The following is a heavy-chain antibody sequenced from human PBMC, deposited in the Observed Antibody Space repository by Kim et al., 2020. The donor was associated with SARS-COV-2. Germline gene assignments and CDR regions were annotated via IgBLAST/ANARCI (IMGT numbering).Heavy chain of an antibody. V-gene: IGHV3-23*01. CDR2: ITGSGDIT. CDR3: ANPRQPDY. J-gene: IGHJ4*02. CDR1: GFTFSNYG. D-gene: IGHD6-13*01. Sequence: GGSLRLSCVASGFTFSNYGMTWVRQAPGGGGLEGVSGITGSGDITAYADSVKGRFTISRDNSKNTLYLKMSSLGAEDTAIYYCANPRQPDYWGQGTLVT.